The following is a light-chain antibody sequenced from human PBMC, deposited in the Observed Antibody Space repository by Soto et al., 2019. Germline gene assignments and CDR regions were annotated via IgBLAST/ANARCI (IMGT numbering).Light chain of an antibody. CDR2: GAS. V-gene: IGKV3-15*01. Sequence: EIVMTQSPGTLSVSPGERATLSCRASQSVSGNLAWYQQKPGQAPRLLIYGASTRATGIPARFSGSGSGTEFTLTISSLQSEDFAVYYCQQYGSSPYTFGQGTKLEIK. J-gene: IGKJ2*01. CDR3: QQYGSSPYT. CDR1: QSVSGN.